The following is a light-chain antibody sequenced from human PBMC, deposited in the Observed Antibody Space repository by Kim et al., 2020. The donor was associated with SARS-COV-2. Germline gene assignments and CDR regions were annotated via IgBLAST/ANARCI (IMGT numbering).Light chain of an antibody. V-gene: IGLV2-14*03. J-gene: IGLJ3*02. CDR3: SSYTSSSTRV. CDR1: SSDVGGYNY. CDR2: DVS. Sequence: GQSITISCTGTSSDVGGYNYVSWYQQHPGKAPTLMIYDVSNRPSGVSNRCSGSKSGNTASLTISGLQAEDEADYYCSSYTSSSTRVFGGGTQLTVL.